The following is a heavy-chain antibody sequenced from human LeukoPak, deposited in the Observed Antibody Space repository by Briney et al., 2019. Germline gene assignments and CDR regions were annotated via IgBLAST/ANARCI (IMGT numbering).Heavy chain of an antibody. Sequence: HGESLKISCKGSGYIFTHNWIGWVRQMPGKGLEWMGIIYPGDSDTRYSPSFEGQVTISVDKSISTAYLQWSSLKASDTAMYYCARQTRDGSGSPGYSLDFWGQGTLVTVSS. V-gene: IGHV5-51*01. D-gene: IGHD3-10*01. J-gene: IGHJ4*02. CDR2: IYPGDSDT. CDR1: GYIFTHNW. CDR3: ARQTRDGSGSPGYSLDF.